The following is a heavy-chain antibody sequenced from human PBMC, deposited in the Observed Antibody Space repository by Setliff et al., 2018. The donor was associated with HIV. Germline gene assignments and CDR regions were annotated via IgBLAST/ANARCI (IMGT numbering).Heavy chain of an antibody. J-gene: IGHJ3*02. D-gene: IGHD1-1*01. V-gene: IGHV1-18*01. CDR3: ARVGPESLPYTWDDEADTFDI. CDR1: GGTFTRNC. CDR2: ITGYNGNT. Sequence: ASVKVSCKVSGGTFTRNCISWVRQAPGQGLEWMGWITGYNGNTNYAEKFQGRVTMTIDTSTSTAYLELRSLRSDDTAVYYCARVGPESLPYTWDDEADTFDIWGQGTMVT.